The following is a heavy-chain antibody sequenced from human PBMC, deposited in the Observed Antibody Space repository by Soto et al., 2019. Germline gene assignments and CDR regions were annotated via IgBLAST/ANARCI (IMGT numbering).Heavy chain of an antibody. Sequence: EASVKVSCKASGYTFTSYGISWVRQAPGQGLEWMGWISAYNGNTNYAQKLQGRVTMTTDTSTSTAYMELRSLRSDDTAVYYCATLGYCSSTSCFDDGYYYGMDVWGQGTTVTVSS. CDR2: ISAYNGNT. V-gene: IGHV1-18*01. D-gene: IGHD2-2*01. CDR3: ATLGYCSSTSCFDDGYYYGMDV. CDR1: GYTFTSYG. J-gene: IGHJ6*02.